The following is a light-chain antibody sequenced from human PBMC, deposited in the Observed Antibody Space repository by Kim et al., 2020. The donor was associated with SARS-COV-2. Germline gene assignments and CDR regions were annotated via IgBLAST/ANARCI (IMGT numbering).Light chain of an antibody. CDR1: SNDVGGYNY. J-gene: IGLJ3*02. Sequence: QSALTQPASVSGSPGQSITISCAGSSNDVGGYNYVSWYQQHTGKAPKLIMYFVTRRPSGVSDRFSGSKSANTASLTISGLQIEDEADYYCSSYINTGIWVFGGGTKVTVL. CDR3: SSYINTGIWV. V-gene: IGLV2-14*01. CDR2: FVT.